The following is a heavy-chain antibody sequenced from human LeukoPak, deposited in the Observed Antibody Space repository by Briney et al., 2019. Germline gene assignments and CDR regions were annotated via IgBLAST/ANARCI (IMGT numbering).Heavy chain of an antibody. CDR3: AKGLKGCSGSSCCYCFDF. Sequence: GGSLRLSCAASGFTFSNYAMNWVRQAPGKGLEWVSSITGSGGDAYYADSVKGRFTISRDNSKNTLDLQMNSLRAEDTAVYYCAKGLKGCSGSSCCYCFDFWGQGALITVSS. CDR1: GFTFSNYA. CDR2: ITGSGGDA. V-gene: IGHV3-23*01. D-gene: IGHD2-15*01. J-gene: IGHJ4*02.